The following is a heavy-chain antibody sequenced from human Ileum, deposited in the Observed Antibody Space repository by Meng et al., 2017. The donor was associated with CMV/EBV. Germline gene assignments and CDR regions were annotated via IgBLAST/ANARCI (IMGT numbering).Heavy chain of an antibody. D-gene: IGHD1-26*01. J-gene: IGHJ4*02. V-gene: IGHV2-5*01. CDR1: GFSLTTHAVG. CDR3: VHEEPGARGFDS. Sequence: SGPTLVKPTQTLTLTCTFSGFSLTTHAVGVGWIRQPPGKALEWLALIYGNDNKRHSPYLKNRLTVTKDISKNQVVLTMTNMNPVDTATYYCVHEEPGARGFDSWGPGTLVTVSS. CDR2: IYGNDNK.